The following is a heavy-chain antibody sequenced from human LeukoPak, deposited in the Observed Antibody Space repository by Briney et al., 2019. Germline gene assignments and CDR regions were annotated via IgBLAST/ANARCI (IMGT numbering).Heavy chain of an antibody. Sequence: PSQTLSLTCTVPGGSISSGSYYWSWIRQPAGKGLEWIGRIYTSGSTNYNPSLKSRVTISVDTSKNQFSLKLSSVTAADTAVYYCARVSDYGDYSFDYWGQGTLVTVSS. V-gene: IGHV4-61*02. CDR1: GGSISSGSYY. CDR3: ARVSDYGDYSFDY. CDR2: IYTSGST. J-gene: IGHJ4*02. D-gene: IGHD4-17*01.